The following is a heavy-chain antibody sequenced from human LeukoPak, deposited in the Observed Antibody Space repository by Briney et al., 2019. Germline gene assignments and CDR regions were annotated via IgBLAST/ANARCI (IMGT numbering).Heavy chain of an antibody. CDR2: IKSETDGGTT. V-gene: IGHV3-15*01. Sequence: GGSLRLSCAASGFTFSNAWMSWVRQAPGKGLEWVGRIKSETDGGTTDYAAPVKDRFTFSRDDSKNTLYLQMNNLQTEDTAVHYCTTSLSGYDFLFDYWGQGTLVTVSS. CDR3: TTSLSGYDFLFDY. J-gene: IGHJ4*02. D-gene: IGHD5-12*01. CDR1: GFTFSNAW.